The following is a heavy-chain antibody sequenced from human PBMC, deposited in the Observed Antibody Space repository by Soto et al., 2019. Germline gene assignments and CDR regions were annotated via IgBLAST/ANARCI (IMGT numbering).Heavy chain of an antibody. J-gene: IGHJ6*02. CDR2: INAGNGNT. CDR3: AREKRVVGATTFYYYYGMDV. D-gene: IGHD1-26*01. V-gene: IGHV1-3*01. CDR1: GYTFTSYA. Sequence: ASVKVSCKASGYTFTSYAMHWVRQAPGQRLEWMGWINAGNGNTKYSQKFQGRVTITRDTSASTAYMELSSLRSEDTAVYYCAREKRVVGATTFYYYYGMDVWGQGSTVTVSS.